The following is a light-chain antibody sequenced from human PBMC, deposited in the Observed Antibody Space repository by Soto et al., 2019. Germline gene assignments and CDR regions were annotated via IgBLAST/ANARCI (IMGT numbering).Light chain of an antibody. Sequence: EIVMMQSPATLSVSPGERATLSCRASQSVSSDLAWYHQKPGQAPRLLIYGASTRATGIPARFSGSGSGTEFTLTINSLQSEDFAVYYCQQYNNWPRTFGQGTKVDIK. CDR2: GAS. CDR3: QQYNNWPRT. J-gene: IGKJ1*01. CDR1: QSVSSD. V-gene: IGKV3-15*01.